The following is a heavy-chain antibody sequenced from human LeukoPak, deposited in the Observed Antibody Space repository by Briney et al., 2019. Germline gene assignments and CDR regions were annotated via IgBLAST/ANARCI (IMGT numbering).Heavy chain of an antibody. J-gene: IGHJ5*02. V-gene: IGHV4-59*01. CDR2: IYYSGST. CDR1: GGSISSYY. CDR3: ARVSSITIFGVVIPNWIDP. Sequence: SETLSLTCTVSGGSISSYYWSWIRQPPGKGLEWIGYIYYSGSTNYNPSLKSRVTISVDTSKNQFSLKLSSVTAADTAVYYCARVSSITIFGVVIPNWIDPWGQGTLVTVSS. D-gene: IGHD3-3*01.